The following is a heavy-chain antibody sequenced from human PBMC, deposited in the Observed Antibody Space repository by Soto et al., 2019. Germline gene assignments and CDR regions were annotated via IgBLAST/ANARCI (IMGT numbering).Heavy chain of an antibody. CDR3: ASGIAVAGHFDY. CDR2: INAGNGNT. V-gene: IGHV1-3*01. CDR1: GYTFTSFA. D-gene: IGHD6-19*01. J-gene: IGHJ4*02. Sequence: ASVKVSCKASGYTFTSFAMHWVRQAPGQRLEWMGWINAGNGNTKYSQKFQGRVTITMDTSASTAYMELSSLRSEDTAVYYCASGIAVAGHFDYCGQGTLVTVSS.